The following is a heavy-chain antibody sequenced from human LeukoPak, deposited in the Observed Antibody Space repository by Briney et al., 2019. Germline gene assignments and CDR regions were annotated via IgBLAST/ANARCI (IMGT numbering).Heavy chain of an antibody. CDR3: ARGARASSSWSR. Sequence: PGGSLRLSCAASGFTFSNYAMSWVRQAPGKGLEWVSTISGSGGNTYYADSVKGRFTISRDNSKNTLYLQMNSLRAEDTAVYYCARGARASSSWSRWGQGTLVTVSS. V-gene: IGHV3-23*01. J-gene: IGHJ4*02. CDR1: GFTFSNYA. D-gene: IGHD6-13*01. CDR2: ISGSGGNT.